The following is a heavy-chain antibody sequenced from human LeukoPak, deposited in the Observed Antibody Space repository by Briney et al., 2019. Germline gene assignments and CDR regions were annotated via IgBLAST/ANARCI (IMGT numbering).Heavy chain of an antibody. J-gene: IGHJ3*02. CDR2: ISGSGGST. D-gene: IGHD2-8*01. CDR1: GFTFDDYA. V-gene: IGHV3-23*01. Sequence: GGSLRLSCSASGFTFDDYAMSWVRQAPGKGLEWVSAISGSGGSTYYADSVKGRFTISRDNSKNTLYLQMNSLRAEDTAVYYCAKVYCTNGVCYWARTNAFDIWGQGTMVTVSS. CDR3: AKVYCTNGVCYWARTNAFDI.